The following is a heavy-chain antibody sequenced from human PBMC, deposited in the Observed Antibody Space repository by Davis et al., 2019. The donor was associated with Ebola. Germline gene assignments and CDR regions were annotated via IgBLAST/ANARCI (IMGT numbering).Heavy chain of an antibody. V-gene: IGHV3-13*01. CDR1: GFIFDDFA. CDR2: IGTAGDT. CDR3: ARGKELRYFACMDV. D-gene: IGHD3-9*01. Sequence: GESLKISCTASGFIFDDFAMHWVRQATGKGLEWVSAIGTAGDTYYPGSVKGRFTISRDNAKNSLYLQMNSLRDEDTAVYYCARGKELRYFACMDVWGQGTTVTVSS. J-gene: IGHJ6*02.